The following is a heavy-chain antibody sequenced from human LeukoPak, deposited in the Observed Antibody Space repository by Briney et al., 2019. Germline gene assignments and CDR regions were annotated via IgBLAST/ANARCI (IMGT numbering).Heavy chain of an antibody. CDR2: INNNGVST. CDR1: GLTFSSDS. CDR3: AKDSFSSR. J-gene: IGHJ4*02. D-gene: IGHD2-2*01. V-gene: IGHV3-23*01. Sequence: GGSLRLSCAASGLTFSSDSMTWVRQAPGKGLEWVSTINNNGVSTFYADPVRGRFTISRDNSKNTLYLPMNSHSAADTAAYYCAKDSFSSRWGKGTLVTVSS.